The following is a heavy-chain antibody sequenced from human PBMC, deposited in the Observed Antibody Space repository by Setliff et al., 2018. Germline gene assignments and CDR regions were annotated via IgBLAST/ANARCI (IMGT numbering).Heavy chain of an antibody. CDR2: IYYSGNT. D-gene: IGHD3-10*01. CDR1: GGSIDSHY. Sequence: SETLSLTCSVSGGSIDSHYWSWIRQPPGKGLEWIGSIYYSGNTNYNPSLKSRVTISIDTSKNQFSLKLSSVTAADTAVYYCARARFTDYWGQGTLVTVSS. V-gene: IGHV4-59*11. CDR3: ARARFTDY. J-gene: IGHJ4*02.